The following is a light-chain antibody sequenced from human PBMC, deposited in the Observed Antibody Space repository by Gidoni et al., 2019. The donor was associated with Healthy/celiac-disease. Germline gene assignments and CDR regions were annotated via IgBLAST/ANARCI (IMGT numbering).Light chain of an antibody. CDR2: SNN. V-gene: IGLV1-44*01. CDR3: AAWDDSLNAVV. Sequence: QSVLTQPPSASGTPGQRVTISCSGSSSNIGSNTVNWYQQPPGTAPKLLIYSNNQRPSGVPDRFSGSKSGTSASLAISGLQSEDEADYYWAAWDDSLNAVVFGGGTKLTVL. CDR1: SSNIGSNT. J-gene: IGLJ2*01.